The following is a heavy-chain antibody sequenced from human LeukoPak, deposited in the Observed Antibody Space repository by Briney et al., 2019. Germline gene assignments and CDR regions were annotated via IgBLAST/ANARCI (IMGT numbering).Heavy chain of an antibody. CDR1: GGSFSGYY. D-gene: IGHD3-22*01. J-gene: IGHJ6*02. CDR2: INHSGST. CDR3: AGEDDSSGSRLYYYGMDV. Sequence: PSETLSLTCAVYGGSFSGYYWSWIRQPPGKGLEWIGEINHSGSTNYNPSLKSRVTISVDTSKNQFSLKLSSVTAADTAVYYCAGEDDSSGSRLYYYGMDVWGQGTTVTVSS. V-gene: IGHV4-34*01.